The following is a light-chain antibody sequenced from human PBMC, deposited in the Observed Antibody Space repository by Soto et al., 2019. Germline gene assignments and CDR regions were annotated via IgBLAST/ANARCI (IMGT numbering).Light chain of an antibody. CDR1: QSVSSN. Sequence: EIVMTQSPATLSVSPGERATLSFRSSQSVSSNLAWYQQKPGQAPRLLIYGASTRATGIPARFSGSGSGTEFTLTISSLQSEDFAVYYCQQYSNWPPETFGQGTKVDIK. V-gene: IGKV3-15*01. J-gene: IGKJ1*01. CDR2: GAS. CDR3: QQYSNWPPET.